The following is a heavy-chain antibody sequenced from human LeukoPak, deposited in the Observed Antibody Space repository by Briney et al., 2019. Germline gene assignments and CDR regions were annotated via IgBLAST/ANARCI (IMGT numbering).Heavy chain of an antibody. J-gene: IGHJ3*02. CDR3: ARSGATRDGYSYAFDI. CDR2: MNPNSGNT. D-gene: IGHD5-24*01. V-gene: IGHV1-8*01. Sequence: GASVKVSCKASGYTFTSYDINWVRQATGQGLEWMGWMNPNSGNTSYAQKFQGRVTMTRNTSISTAYMELSSLRSEDTAVYYCARSGATRDGYSYAFDIWGQGTMVTVSS. CDR1: GYTFTSYD.